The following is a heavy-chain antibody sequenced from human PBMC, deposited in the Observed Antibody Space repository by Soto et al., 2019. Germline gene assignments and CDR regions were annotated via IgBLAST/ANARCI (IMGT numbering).Heavy chain of an antibody. CDR3: AKAAHPRVVVITPYYFDS. Sequence: PGGSRRFSCAASGFTFSSYAMSWVRQAPGKGLEWVSAISGSGGSTYYADSVKGRFTISRDNSKTTLSLQMNSLRAEDTAVYYCAKAAHPRVVVITPYYFDSWGQGTLGAVSS. D-gene: IGHD3-22*01. V-gene: IGHV3-23*01. CDR2: ISGSGGST. J-gene: IGHJ4*02. CDR1: GFTFSSYA.